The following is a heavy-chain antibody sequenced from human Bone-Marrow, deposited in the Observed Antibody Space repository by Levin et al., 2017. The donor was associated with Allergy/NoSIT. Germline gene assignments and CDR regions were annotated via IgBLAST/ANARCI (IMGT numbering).Heavy chain of an antibody. D-gene: IGHD4-17*01. CDR1: GFTFSSYW. J-gene: IGHJ4*02. V-gene: IGHV3-74*01. CDR3: ARAPMTTVTNSFDY. Sequence: GESLKISCAASGFTFSSYWMHWVRQAPGKGLVWVSRINSDGSSTSYADSVKGRFTISRDNAKNTLYLQMNSLRAEDTAVYYCARAPMTTVTNSFDYWGQGTLVTVSS. CDR2: INSDGSST.